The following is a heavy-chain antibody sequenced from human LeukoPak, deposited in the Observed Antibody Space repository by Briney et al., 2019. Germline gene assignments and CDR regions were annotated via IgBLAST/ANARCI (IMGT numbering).Heavy chain of an antibody. CDR2: IHHSGST. D-gene: IGHD1-26*01. V-gene: IGHV4-4*02. CDR3: ARAPLSGTYYTDAFDI. Sequence: PSETLSLTCAVSGGSISTNNWWTWVRQPPGKGLEWIGEIHHSGSTDYNPSLKSRVTISPDKSKNQFSLTLTSVTAADTAVYFCARAPLSGTYYTDAFDIWGQGTMVTVSS. J-gene: IGHJ3*02. CDR1: GGSISTNNW.